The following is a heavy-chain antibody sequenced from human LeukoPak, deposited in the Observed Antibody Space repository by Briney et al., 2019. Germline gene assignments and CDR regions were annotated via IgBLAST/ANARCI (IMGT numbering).Heavy chain of an antibody. CDR2: IKQDGSEK. CDR1: GFTFSSYG. V-gene: IGHV3-7*01. Sequence: GGSLRLSCAASGFTFSSYGMHWVRQAPGKGLEWVANIKQDGSEKYYVDSVKGRFTISRDNAKNSLYLQMNSLRAEDTAVYYCAARSGYDPRIYYYYMDVWGKGTTVTVSS. D-gene: IGHD5-12*01. J-gene: IGHJ6*03. CDR3: AARSGYDPRIYYYYMDV.